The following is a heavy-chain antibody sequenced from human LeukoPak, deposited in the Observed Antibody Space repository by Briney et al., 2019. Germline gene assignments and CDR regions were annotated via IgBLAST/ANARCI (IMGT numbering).Heavy chain of an antibody. CDR3: ARESPMYYYDSSGYSRMTVPHAFDI. CDR2: IIPILGIA. V-gene: IGHV1-69*04. Sequence: SVKVSCKASGGTFSSYTISWVRQAPGQGLEWMGRIIPILGIANYAQKFQGRVTITADKSTSTSYMELSSLRSEDTAVYYCARESPMYYYDSSGYSRMTVPHAFDIWGQGTMVTVSS. CDR1: GGTFSSYT. J-gene: IGHJ3*02. D-gene: IGHD3-22*01.